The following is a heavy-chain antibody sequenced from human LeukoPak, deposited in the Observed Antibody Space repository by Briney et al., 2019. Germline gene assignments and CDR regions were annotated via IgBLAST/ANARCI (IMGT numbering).Heavy chain of an antibody. J-gene: IGHJ5*02. V-gene: IGHV4-59*01. CDR2: IYYSGST. CDR1: GGSISSYY. Sequence: SETLSLTCTVAGGSISSYYWSWIRQPPGKGLEWIGYIYYSGSTNYNPSLKSRVTISVDTSKNQFSLKLSSVTAADTAAYYCARHGYSSGSLAWFDPWGQGTQVTVSS. D-gene: IGHD6-19*01. CDR3: ARHGYSSGSLAWFDP.